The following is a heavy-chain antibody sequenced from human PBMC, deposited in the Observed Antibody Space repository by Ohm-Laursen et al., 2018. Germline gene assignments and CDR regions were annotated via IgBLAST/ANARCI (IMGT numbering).Heavy chain of an antibody. D-gene: IGHD2-8*01. Sequence: GTLSLTCAVSGYSISSGYYWGWIRQPPGKGLEWIGSIYLSGSTYYNPSLKSRVTISVDTSKNQFSLKLSSVTAADTAVYYCAGQYGYYYGMDVWGQGTTVTVSS. CDR3: AGQYGYYYGMDV. CDR1: GYSISSGYY. V-gene: IGHV4-38-2*01. CDR2: IYLSGST. J-gene: IGHJ6*02.